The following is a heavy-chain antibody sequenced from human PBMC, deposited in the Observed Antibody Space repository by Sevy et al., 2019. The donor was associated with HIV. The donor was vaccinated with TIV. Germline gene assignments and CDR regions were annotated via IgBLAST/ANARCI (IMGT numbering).Heavy chain of an antibody. CDR1: GGTFSTYA. Sequence: ASVKVSCKASGGTFSTYAISWVRRAPRQGLEWMGVIIPKSGTANYAQKFQGRVTITADESTNTAYMELSSLRSEDTAVYFCAREWELGGMDVWGQGSTVTVSS. J-gene: IGHJ6*02. CDR2: IIPKSGTA. V-gene: IGHV1-69*13. CDR3: AREWELGGMDV. D-gene: IGHD1-26*01.